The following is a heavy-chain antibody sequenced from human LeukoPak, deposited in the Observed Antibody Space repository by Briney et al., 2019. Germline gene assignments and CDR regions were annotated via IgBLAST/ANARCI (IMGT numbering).Heavy chain of an antibody. Sequence: GGSLRLSCAVSEFPFSFYEMNWVRQAPGKGLEWVSNIGSSGTNRYYADSVKGRFSISRDNAKSSLYLQMNSLRAEDTAVYYCANSQYYYDSSGYGPSDYWGQGTLVTVSS. V-gene: IGHV3-48*03. CDR2: IGSSGTNR. CDR1: EFPFSFYE. J-gene: IGHJ4*02. CDR3: ANSQYYYDSSGYGPSDY. D-gene: IGHD3-22*01.